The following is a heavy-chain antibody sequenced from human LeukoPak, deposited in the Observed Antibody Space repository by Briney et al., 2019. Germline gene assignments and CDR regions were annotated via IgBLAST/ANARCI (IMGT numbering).Heavy chain of an antibody. D-gene: IGHD2-2*01. V-gene: IGHV3-20*04. CDR2: INWSGGST. J-gene: IGHJ4*02. Sequence: GGSLRFSGTAPGFAFDEHGMTWVGRVPGKGREWVSGINWSGGSTGYTDPFRGRFTISRDNAKNSLYLQMDSLRAGDTALYYCARAPITSPFYFDYWGQGTLVTVSS. CDR1: GFAFDEHG. CDR3: ARAPITSPFYFDY.